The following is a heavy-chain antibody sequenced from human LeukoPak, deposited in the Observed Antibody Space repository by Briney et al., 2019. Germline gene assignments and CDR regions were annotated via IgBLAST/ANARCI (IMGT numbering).Heavy chain of an antibody. D-gene: IGHD3-22*01. CDR1: GFTFSNYG. CDR2: IWYDGSNK. J-gene: IGHJ4*02. V-gene: IGHV3-33*01. Sequence: GGSLRLSCAASGFTFSNYGMHWVRQAPGKGLEWVAVIWYDGSNKYYGDSVKGRFTISRDNSKNTLYLQMNSLRAEDTAVYYCARDHRPYYYDSMTYWGQGTLVTVSS. CDR3: ARDHRPYYYDSMTY.